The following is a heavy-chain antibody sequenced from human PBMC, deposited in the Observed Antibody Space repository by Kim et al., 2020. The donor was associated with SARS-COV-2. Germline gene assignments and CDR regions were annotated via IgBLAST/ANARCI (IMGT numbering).Heavy chain of an antibody. V-gene: IGHV4-31*02. J-gene: IGHJ4*02. Sequence: PSLKSRVTISVDTSKNQFSLKLSSVTAADTAVYYCASRAGGDYGGNTFDYWGQGTLVTVSS. D-gene: IGHD4-17*01. CDR3: ASRAGGDYGGNTFDY.